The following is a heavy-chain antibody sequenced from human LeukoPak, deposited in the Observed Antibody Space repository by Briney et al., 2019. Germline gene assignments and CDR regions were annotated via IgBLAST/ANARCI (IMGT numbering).Heavy chain of an antibody. CDR3: AKGGGYGSGSYYPDY. V-gene: IGHV3-23*01. CDR1: GFTFSSYA. J-gene: IGHJ4*02. Sequence: SGRSLRLSCAASGFTFSSYAMNWVRQAPGKGLEWVSSISGGAGGAAYADSVKGRSTMSRDNSKNTLYLQMNSLRAEDTAVYYCAKGGGYGSGSYYPDYWGQGTLVTVSS. CDR2: ISGGAGGA. D-gene: IGHD3-10*01.